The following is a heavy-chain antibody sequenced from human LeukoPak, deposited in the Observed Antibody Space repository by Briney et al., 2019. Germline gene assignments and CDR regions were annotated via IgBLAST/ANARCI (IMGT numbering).Heavy chain of an antibody. CDR1: GFTFDDYA. CDR3: VKDLDSSGYSIDY. CDR2: ISWNSGSI. V-gene: IGHV3-9*01. J-gene: IGHJ4*02. D-gene: IGHD3-22*01. Sequence: SLRLSCAASGFTFDDYAMHWVRQAPGKGLEWVSGISWNSGSIGYADSVKGRFTISRDNAKNSLYLQMNSLRAEDTALYYCVKDLDSSGYSIDYWGQGTLVTVSS.